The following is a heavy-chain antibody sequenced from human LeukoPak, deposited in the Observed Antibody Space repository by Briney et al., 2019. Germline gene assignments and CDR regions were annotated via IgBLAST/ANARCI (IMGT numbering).Heavy chain of an antibody. Sequence: GGSLRLSCAASGFTFSSYSMNWVRQAPGKGLEWVSSISSSSSYIYYADSVKGRFTISRDNSKNTLYLQMNSLRAEDTAVYYCAKDHEWLRSSYYYMDVWGKGTTVTISS. CDR2: ISSSSSYI. J-gene: IGHJ6*03. V-gene: IGHV3-21*01. CDR3: AKDHEWLRSSYYYMDV. D-gene: IGHD5-12*01. CDR1: GFTFSSYS.